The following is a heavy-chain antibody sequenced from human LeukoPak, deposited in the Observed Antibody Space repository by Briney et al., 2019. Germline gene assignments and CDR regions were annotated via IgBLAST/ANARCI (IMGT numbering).Heavy chain of an antibody. CDR2: ISDGGSDT. J-gene: IGHJ4*02. CDR1: GFTFNNYA. CDR3: AKRVSYSNSAAYFDY. V-gene: IGHV3-23*01. Sequence: GESLRLSCAASGFTFNNYAMTWVRQAPGKGLEWVSSISDGGSDTYYPGSVKGRLTVSRDNSKNIPDIQIYSLRAEDTAVYYCAKRVSYSNSAAYFDYWGEGTLGTVSS. D-gene: IGHD6-6*01.